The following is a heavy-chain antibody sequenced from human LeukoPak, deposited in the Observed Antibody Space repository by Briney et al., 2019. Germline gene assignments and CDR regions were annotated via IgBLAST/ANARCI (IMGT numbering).Heavy chain of an antibody. CDR3: VKSGIPGPLAFDI. CDR1: GFTFSSYW. J-gene: IGHJ3*02. D-gene: IGHD3-10*01. CDR2: INSDGSTT. V-gene: IGHV3-74*01. Sequence: PGGSLRLSCAASGFTFSSYWMHWVRQAPGKGLVWVSRINSDGSTTTYADSVKGRFTISRDNAKNTLYLQMNSLRVEDTAVYYCVKSGIPGPLAFDIWGRGTVVTVSS.